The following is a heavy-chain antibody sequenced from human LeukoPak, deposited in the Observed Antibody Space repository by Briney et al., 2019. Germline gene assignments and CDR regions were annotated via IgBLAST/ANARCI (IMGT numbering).Heavy chain of an antibody. CDR3: ARDEGRGWCGGVCYETFDY. D-gene: IGHD2-21*02. CDR2: GIA. V-gene: IGHV1-69*04. Sequence: GIANYPQKFQGRVTITADKSTSTAYMALSSLRSEDTAVYYCARDEGRGWCGGVCYETFDYWGQGTLVTVSS. J-gene: IGHJ4*02.